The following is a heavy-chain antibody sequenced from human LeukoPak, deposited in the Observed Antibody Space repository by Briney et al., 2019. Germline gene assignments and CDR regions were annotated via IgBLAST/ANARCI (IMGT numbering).Heavy chain of an antibody. J-gene: IGHJ5*02. D-gene: IGHD1-7*01. Sequence: SVKVSCKASGGTFSSYTICWVRQAPGQGLEWMGRIIPILGIANYAQKFQGRVTITADKSTSTAYMELSSLRSEDTAVYYCAREKRTGTTLDNWFDPWGQGTLVTVSS. CDR3: AREKRTGTTLDNWFDP. CDR1: GGTFSSYT. V-gene: IGHV1-69*04. CDR2: IIPILGIA.